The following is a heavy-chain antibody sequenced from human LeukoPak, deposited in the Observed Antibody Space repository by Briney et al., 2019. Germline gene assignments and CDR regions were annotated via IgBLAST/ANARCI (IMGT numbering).Heavy chain of an antibody. D-gene: IGHD5-18*01. CDR2: IYYSGST. CDR3: AGMDTAMVSFDY. J-gene: IGHJ4*02. V-gene: IGHV4-39*01. CDR1: GGSISSSSYY. Sequence: SETLSLTCTVSGGSISSSSYYWGWIRQPPGKGLGWIGSIYYSGSTYYNPSLKSRVTISVDTSKNQFSLKLSSVTAADTAVYYCAGMDTAMVSFDYWGQGTLVTVSS.